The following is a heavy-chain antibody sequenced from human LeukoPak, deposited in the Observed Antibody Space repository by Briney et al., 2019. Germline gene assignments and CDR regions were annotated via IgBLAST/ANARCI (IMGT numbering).Heavy chain of an antibody. CDR2: IASSGRNT. CDR3: AKDIQLSA. V-gene: IGHV3-23*01. J-gene: IGHJ3*01. D-gene: IGHD5-24*01. Sequence: GGSLRLSCAASGFNFNDAAMTWVRQAPGKGLEWVSLIASSGRNTYYADSVRGRFTISRDNSKKTLSLQMNSLRVEDTAIYYCAKDIQLSAWGLGTMVSVSS. CDR1: GFNFNDAA.